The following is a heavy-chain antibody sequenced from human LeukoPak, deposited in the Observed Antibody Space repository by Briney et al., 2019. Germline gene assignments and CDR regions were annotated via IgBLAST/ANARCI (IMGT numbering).Heavy chain of an antibody. CDR1: GFTFSSYA. D-gene: IGHD4-17*01. V-gene: IGHV3-23*01. CDR2: ISGSGGST. Sequence: PGGSLRLSCAASGFTFSSYAMSWVHQAPGKGLEWVSGISGSGGSTYYADSVKGRFTISRDNSKNTLYLQINSLRAEDTAVYYCAKYYGDYYYYYYMDVWGKGTTVTVSS. CDR3: AKYYGDYYYYYYMDV. J-gene: IGHJ6*03.